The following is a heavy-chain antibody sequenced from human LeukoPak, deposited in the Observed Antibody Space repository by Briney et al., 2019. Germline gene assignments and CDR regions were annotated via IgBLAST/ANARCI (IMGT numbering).Heavy chain of an antibody. CDR3: ARDLISDYYGSGSPPNAVDI. CDR2: INHGGST. V-gene: IGHV4-34*01. Sequence: SETLSLTCAVYGGSFSGYYWSWIRQSPGKGLEWIGEINHGGSTNYNPSLKSRVTISVDTSKNQFSLKLSSVTAADTAVYYCARDLISDYYGSGSPPNAVDIWGQGTMVTVSS. CDR1: GGSFSGYY. D-gene: IGHD3-10*01. J-gene: IGHJ3*02.